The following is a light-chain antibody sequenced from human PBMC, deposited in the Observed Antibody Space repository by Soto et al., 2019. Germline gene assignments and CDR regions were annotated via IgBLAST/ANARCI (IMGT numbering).Light chain of an antibody. CDR2: GAS. V-gene: IGKV3-15*01. Sequence: EIVMTQSPATLSVSPGERATLSCRASQSVSSNLAWYQQKPGQAPRLLIYGASTRATGIPARFSGSGSGTEFPITISSLQSEDVAVYYCQQYNNWPLTFGGGTKVEIK. CDR3: QQYNNWPLT. CDR1: QSVSSN. J-gene: IGKJ4*01.